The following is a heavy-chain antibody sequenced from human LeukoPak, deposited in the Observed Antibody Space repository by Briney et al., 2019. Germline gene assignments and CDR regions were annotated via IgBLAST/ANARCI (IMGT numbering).Heavy chain of an antibody. D-gene: IGHD6-19*01. CDR2: IWYGGSNK. Sequence: PGGSLRLSCAASGFTSSSYGMNWVRQAPGKGLEWVAVIWYGGSNKYYADSVKGRFTISRDNSKNTLYLQMNSLRAEDTAVYYCARVQSAVAAFDYWGQGTLVTVSS. V-gene: IGHV3-33*08. CDR3: ARVQSAVAAFDY. CDR1: GFTSSSYG. J-gene: IGHJ4*02.